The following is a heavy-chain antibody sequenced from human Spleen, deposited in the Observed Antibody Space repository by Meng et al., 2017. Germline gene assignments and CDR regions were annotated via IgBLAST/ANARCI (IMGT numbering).Heavy chain of an antibody. J-gene: IGHJ5*02. CDR3: ARGREYYDSSDHTRWFDP. V-gene: IGHV4-59*01. Sequence: SETLSLTCTVSGGSISSYYWSWIRQPPGKGLEWIGYIYYSGSTNYNPSLKSRVTISVDTSKNQFSLKLSSVTAADTAVYYCARGREYYDSSDHTRWFDPWGQGTLVTVSS. CDR2: IYYSGST. CDR1: GGSISSYY. D-gene: IGHD3-22*01.